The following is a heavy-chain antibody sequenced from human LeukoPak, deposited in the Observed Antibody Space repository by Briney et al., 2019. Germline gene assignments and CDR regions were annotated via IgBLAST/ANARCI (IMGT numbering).Heavy chain of an antibody. CDR1: GSTFSSYA. J-gene: IGHJ4*02. V-gene: IGHV3-23*01. Sequence: GGSLRLSCAASGSTFSSYAMSWVRQAPGKGLEWVSAISGSGGSTYYADSVKGRFTISRDNSKNTLYLQMNSLRAEDTAVYYCAKGSQSRSIAWVGYWGQGTLVTVSS. D-gene: IGHD6-6*01. CDR2: ISGSGGST. CDR3: AKGSQSRSIAWVGY.